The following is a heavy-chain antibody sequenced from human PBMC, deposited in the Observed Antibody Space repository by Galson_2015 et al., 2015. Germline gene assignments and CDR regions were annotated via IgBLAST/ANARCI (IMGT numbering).Heavy chain of an antibody. D-gene: IGHD3-22*01. V-gene: IGHV3-23*01. Sequence: SLRLSCAASGFTFSSYAMSWVRQAPGKGLEWVSAISDSGGSTYYADSVKGRFTISRDNSKNTLYLQMNSLRAEDTAVYYCAKDRGEYYDSSGYYPVWGQGTLVTVSS. CDR1: GFTFSSYA. CDR3: AKDRGEYYDSSGYYPV. J-gene: IGHJ4*02. CDR2: ISDSGGST.